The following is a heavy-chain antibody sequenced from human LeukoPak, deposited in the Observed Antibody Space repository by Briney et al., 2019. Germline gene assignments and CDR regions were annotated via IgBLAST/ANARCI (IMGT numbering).Heavy chain of an antibody. J-gene: IGHJ4*02. V-gene: IGHV3-15*01. D-gene: IGHD3-10*01. CDR2: IKSKTAGGTT. Sequence: PGGSLRLSCAASGFTFSNAWMNWVRQAPGKGLEWVGRIKSKTAGGTTDYAAPVKGRFTISRDDSKNTLYLQMNSLKTEDTAVYYCTTDHHLLWFRELGSTFYGDYWGQGTLVSVSS. CDR1: GFTFSNAW. CDR3: TTDHHLLWFRELGSTFYGDY.